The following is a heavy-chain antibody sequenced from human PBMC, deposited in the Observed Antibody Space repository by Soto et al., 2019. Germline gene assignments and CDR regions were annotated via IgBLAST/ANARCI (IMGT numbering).Heavy chain of an antibody. J-gene: IGHJ4*03. CDR3: AKKEEYDYVWGKSPLD. D-gene: IGHD3-16*01. Sequence: GGSLRLSFAASGFTFSNYEMNWVRQAPGKSLEWVSYISSSGYTIDYADSVKGRFTISRDNSKNTLYLQMNSLRAEDTALYYCAKKEEYDYVWGKSPLDWGQGTLVPVSS. V-gene: IGHV3-48*03. CDR1: GFTFSNYE. CDR2: ISSSGYTI.